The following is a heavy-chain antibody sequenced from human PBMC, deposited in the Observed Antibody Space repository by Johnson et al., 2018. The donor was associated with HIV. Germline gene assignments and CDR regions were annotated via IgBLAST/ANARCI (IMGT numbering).Heavy chain of an antibody. J-gene: IGHJ3*02. V-gene: IGHV3-NL1*01. CDR1: GFTFSRCG. D-gene: IGHD3-10*01. Sequence: QVQLVESGGGVVQPGGSLRLSCAASGFTFSRCGMHWVRQAPGKGLEWVSVMYSGGSTSYADSVKGRFTISRDNAKNTLYLQMNSLRAEDTAVYYCARPGWELDGFDIWGQGTMVTVSS. CDR2: MYSGGST. CDR3: ARPGWELDGFDI.